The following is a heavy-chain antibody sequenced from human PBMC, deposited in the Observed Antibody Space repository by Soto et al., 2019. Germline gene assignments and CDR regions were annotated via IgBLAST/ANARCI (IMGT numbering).Heavy chain of an antibody. CDR1: GYTFTSYA. CDR2: INAGNGNT. CDR3: AAKDDCSNYGWFDP. V-gene: IGHV1-3*01. J-gene: IGHJ5*02. D-gene: IGHD4-4*01. Sequence: ASVKVSCKASGYTFTSYAMHWVRQAPGQRLEWMGWINAGNGNTKYSQKFQGRVTITRDTSASTAYMELSSVRSEDTAVYYCAAKDDCSNYGWFDPWGQGTLVT.